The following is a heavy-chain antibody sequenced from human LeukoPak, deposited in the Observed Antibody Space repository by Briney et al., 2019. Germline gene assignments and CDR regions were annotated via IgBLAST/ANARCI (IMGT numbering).Heavy chain of an antibody. D-gene: IGHD1-14*01. V-gene: IGHV3-30*02. Sequence: GGSLRLSCAASGFTFNRYAMHWVRQAPGKGLEWVAFIRYDGSDKYYADSVKGRFTISRDNSRDTLYFQMNSLIYEDTAVYYCANTGFQWGEYFYYMDVWGKGTTVTVSS. CDR3: ANTGFQWGEYFYYMDV. CDR2: IRYDGSDK. CDR1: GFTFNRYA. J-gene: IGHJ6*03.